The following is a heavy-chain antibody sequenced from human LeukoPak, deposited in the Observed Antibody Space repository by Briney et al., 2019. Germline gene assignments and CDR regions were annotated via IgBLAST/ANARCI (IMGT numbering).Heavy chain of an antibody. V-gene: IGHV4-39*07. J-gene: IGHJ3*02. CDR2: IYYSGSI. CDR3: ARDRAEWQYYFDTSGDYYVGDSFDI. D-gene: IGHD3-22*01. CDR1: GGSISSSIYY. Sequence: KTSETLSLTCIVSGGSISSSIYYWAWVRQPPGKGLEWIGSIYYSGSIYHNPSLKSRVTISIDTSKSQFSLRLSSVTAADTAVYYCARDRAEWQYYFDTSGDYYVGDSFDIWGQGTMVTVSS.